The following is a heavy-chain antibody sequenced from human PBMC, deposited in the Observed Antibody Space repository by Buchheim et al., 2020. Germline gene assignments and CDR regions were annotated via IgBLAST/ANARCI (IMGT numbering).Heavy chain of an antibody. D-gene: IGHD3-9*01. J-gene: IGHJ6*02. CDR3: ARRFRYPYTQDYYYYGMDI. CDR1: GYTFTSYD. CDR2: MNPNSGNT. V-gene: IGHV1-8*01. Sequence: QVQLVQSGAEVKKPGASVKVSCKASGYTFTSYDINWVRQATGQGLEWMGWMNPNSGNTGYAQKFQGRVTMTRNTSISTAYMELSSLRSEDTAVYYCARRFRYPYTQDYYYYGMDIWGQGTT.